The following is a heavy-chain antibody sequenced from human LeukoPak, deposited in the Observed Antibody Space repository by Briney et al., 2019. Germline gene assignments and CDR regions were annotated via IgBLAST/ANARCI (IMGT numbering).Heavy chain of an antibody. CDR1: GYTFTGYY. D-gene: IGHD3-10*01. V-gene: IGHV1-2*02. J-gene: IGHJ5*02. CDR2: INPNSGGT. CDR3: ARERALLWFGESPRYNWFDP. Sequence: ASVKVSCKASGYTFTGYYMHWVRQAPGQGLEWMGWINPNSGGTNYAQKFQGRVTMTRDTSISTAYMELSRLRSDDTAMYYCARERALLWFGESPRYNWFDPWGQGTLVTVSS.